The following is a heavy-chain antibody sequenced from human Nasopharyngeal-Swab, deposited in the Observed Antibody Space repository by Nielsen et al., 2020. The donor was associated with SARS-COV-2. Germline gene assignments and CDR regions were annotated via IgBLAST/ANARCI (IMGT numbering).Heavy chain of an antibody. V-gene: IGHV4-61*08. CDR2: IYYSGST. CDR3: ARGYSSSWYYFDY. Sequence: SETLSLTCTVSGGSISSGGYYWSWIRQPPGKGLEWIGYIYYSGSTNYNPSLKSRVTISVDTSKNQFSLKLSSVTAADTAVYYCARGYSSSWYYFDYWGQGTLVTVSS. J-gene: IGHJ4*02. D-gene: IGHD6-13*01. CDR1: GGSISSGGYY.